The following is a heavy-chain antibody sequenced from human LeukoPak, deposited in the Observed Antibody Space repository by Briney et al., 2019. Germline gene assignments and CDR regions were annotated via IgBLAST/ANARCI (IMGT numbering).Heavy chain of an antibody. CDR3: AKDRTVGATIEHYFDY. CDR1: GFTFSSCG. J-gene: IGHJ4*02. Sequence: GRSLRLSCAASGFTFSSCGMHWVRQAPGKGLEWVAVISYDGSNKYYADSVKGRFTISRDNSKNTLYLQMNSLRAEDTAVYYCAKDRTVGATIEHYFDYWGQGTLVTVSS. V-gene: IGHV3-30*18. CDR2: ISYDGSNK. D-gene: IGHD1-26*01.